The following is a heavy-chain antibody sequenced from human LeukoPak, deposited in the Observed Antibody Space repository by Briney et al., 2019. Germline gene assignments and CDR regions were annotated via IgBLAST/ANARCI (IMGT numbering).Heavy chain of an antibody. D-gene: IGHD3-10*01. CDR1: GFTLDDYG. J-gene: IGHJ6*03. CDR2: INWNGGST. CDR3: ARGRMVRGVIHYYYYMDV. Sequence: GGSLRLSCAASGFTLDDYGMNWVRQAPGEGLGWVSGINWNGGSTDYADSVKGRFTISRDNAKNSLYLQMSSLRAEDTALYYCARGRMVRGVIHYYYYMDVWGKGTTVTVSS. V-gene: IGHV3-20*04.